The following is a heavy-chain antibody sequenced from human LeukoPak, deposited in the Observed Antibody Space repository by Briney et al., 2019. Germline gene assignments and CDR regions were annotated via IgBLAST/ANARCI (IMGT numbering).Heavy chain of an antibody. J-gene: IGHJ5*02. Sequence: GGSLRLPCAASGFTFSDHYMSWIRQAPGKGLEWVAYISGSGSTIYYAASVRGRFTISRDNAKSSLYLQMNSLRAEDTAIYFCAREGITIFGVANSNWFDPWGQGTLVTVSS. CDR3: AREGITIFGVANSNWFDP. D-gene: IGHD3-3*01. CDR1: GFTFSDHY. V-gene: IGHV3-11*01. CDR2: ISGSGSTI.